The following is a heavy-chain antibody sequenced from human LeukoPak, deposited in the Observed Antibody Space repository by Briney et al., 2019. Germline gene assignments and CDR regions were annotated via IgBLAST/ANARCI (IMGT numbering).Heavy chain of an antibody. J-gene: IGHJ5*02. CDR2: ISADRRT. CDR1: GASIASGSYH. V-gene: IGHV4-61*02. CDR3: TRGGHDYGGSFDT. D-gene: IGHD4-23*01. Sequence: PSQTLSLTCAISGASIASGSYHWDWIRQPAGSRPEYIGRISADRRTNYNPSLKSRLTISMDTSKNHVSLRLSSVTAADTALYYCTRGGHDYGGSFDTWGQGILVTVSS.